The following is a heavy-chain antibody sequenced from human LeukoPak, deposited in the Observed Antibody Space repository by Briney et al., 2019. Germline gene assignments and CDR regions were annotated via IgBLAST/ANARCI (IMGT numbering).Heavy chain of an antibody. J-gene: IGHJ4*02. CDR3: NLAQNY. CDR1: GYTFTSYY. CDR2: INPSGGST. Sequence: ASVKVSCKASGYTFTSYYMHWVRQAPGQGLEWMGIINPSGGSTSYAQKFQGRVTITADESTSTAYMELSSLRSEDTAVYYCNLAQNYWGQGTLVTVSS. V-gene: IGHV1-46*01.